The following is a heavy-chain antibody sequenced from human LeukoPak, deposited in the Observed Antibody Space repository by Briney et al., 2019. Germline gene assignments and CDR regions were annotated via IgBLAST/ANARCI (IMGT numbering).Heavy chain of an antibody. J-gene: IGHJ6*02. D-gene: IGHD2-15*01. V-gene: IGHV3-48*01. CDR3: ARDQVAVPRLIVVVVAATPDYYYGMDV. Sequence: GVSLRLYCAASGFTFRSYSMNWVRQAQGKGLEWVSYISSSSSTIYYADSVKGRFTISRDNAKNSLYLQMNSLRAEDTAVYYCARDQVAVPRLIVVVVAATPDYYYGMDVRGQGTTVTVSS. CDR1: GFTFRSYS. CDR2: ISSSSSTI.